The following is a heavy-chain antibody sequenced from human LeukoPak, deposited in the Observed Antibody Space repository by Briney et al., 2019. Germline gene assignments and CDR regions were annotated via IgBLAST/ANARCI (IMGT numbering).Heavy chain of an antibody. CDR3: ARERGEYSSSSAYYSYMDV. CDR2: FYTSGST. J-gene: IGHJ6*03. V-gene: IGHV4-4*07. CDR1: GGSISSYY. D-gene: IGHD6-6*01. Sequence: SETLSLTCTVSGGSISSYYWSWIRQPAGKGLEWIGRFYTSGSTNYNPSLKSRVTMSVDTSKNQFSLKLTSVTAADTAVYYCARERGEYSSSSAYYSYMDVWGKGTTVTVSS.